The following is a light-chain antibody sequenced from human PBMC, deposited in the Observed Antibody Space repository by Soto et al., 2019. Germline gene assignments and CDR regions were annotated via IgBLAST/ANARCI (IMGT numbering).Light chain of an antibody. J-gene: IGLJ2*01. CDR3: SSYAGSNRLGV. V-gene: IGLV2-8*01. CDR1: SSDVGGYNY. Sequence: QSALTQPPSASGSPGQSVTISCTGTSSDVGGYNYVSWYQHHPGKAPKLMIYEVNKRPSGVSDRFSGSKSGNTASLTVSGLQAEDEADYYCSSYAGSNRLGVFGGGTQLTVL. CDR2: EVN.